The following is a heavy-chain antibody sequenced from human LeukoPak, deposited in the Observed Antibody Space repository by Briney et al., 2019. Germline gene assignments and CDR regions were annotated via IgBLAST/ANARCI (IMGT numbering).Heavy chain of an antibody. Sequence: GASVKVSCKASGYTFTSYYMHWVRQAPGQGLEWMGIINPSGGSTSYAQKFQGRVTMTRDTSTSTVYMELSSLRSEDTAVYYCARAQSHAGASEAYFDLWGRGTLVTVSS. CDR1: GYTFTSYY. V-gene: IGHV1-46*01. CDR3: ARAQSHAGASEAYFDL. J-gene: IGHJ2*01. D-gene: IGHD1-26*01. CDR2: INPSGGST.